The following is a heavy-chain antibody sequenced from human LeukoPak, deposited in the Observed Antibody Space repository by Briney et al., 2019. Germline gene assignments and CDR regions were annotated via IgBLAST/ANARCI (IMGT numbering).Heavy chain of an antibody. Sequence: ASVKVSCKASGYTFTSHYMHWVRQAPGQGLEWMGIINPSGGSTSYAQKFQGRVTMTRDTSTSTVYMELSSLRSEDTAVYYCARDYGRVPDYYYGMDVWGQGTTVTVSS. CDR3: ARDYGRVPDYYYGMDV. CDR1: GYTFTSHY. V-gene: IGHV1-46*01. J-gene: IGHJ6*02. CDR2: INPSGGST. D-gene: IGHD3-16*01.